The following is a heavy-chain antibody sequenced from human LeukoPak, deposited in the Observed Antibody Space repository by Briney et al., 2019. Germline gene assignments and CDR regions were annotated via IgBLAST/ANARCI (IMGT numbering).Heavy chain of an antibody. CDR1: GFIFSSYW. CDR3: ARALPHRRLMDTTMEQHWFDP. D-gene: IGHD5-18*01. J-gene: IGHJ5*02. Sequence: GGSLRLSCAASGFIFSSYWMSWVRQAPGKGLEWVADIKEDGSEKSYVDSVKGRFTISRDNAKNSLYLQMNTLRAEDTAVYYCARALPHRRLMDTTMEQHWFDPWGQGTLVTVSS. CDR2: IKEDGSEK. V-gene: IGHV3-7*01.